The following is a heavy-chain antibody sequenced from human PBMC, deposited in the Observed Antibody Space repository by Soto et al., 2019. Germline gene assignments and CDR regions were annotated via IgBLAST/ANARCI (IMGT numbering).Heavy chain of an antibody. D-gene: IGHD1-26*01. CDR1: GYTFTGYH. Sequence: VPREQSGAEVKTAGASLKVSCKAYGYTFTGYHMQWVRQATGQGVEWMRWIIPSSGSTNYAQTFQGRVTMNRDTSLTTAYMELSRLKSYDTAVYFCSRDQDSGSFLYWGHGTLVTVSS. V-gene: IGHV1-2*02. CDR2: IIPSSGST. CDR3: SRDQDSGSFLY. J-gene: IGHJ4*01.